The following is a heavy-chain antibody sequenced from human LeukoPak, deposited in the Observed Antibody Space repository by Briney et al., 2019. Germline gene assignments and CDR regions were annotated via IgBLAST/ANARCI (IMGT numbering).Heavy chain of an antibody. CDR2: IYYSGST. CDR1: GGSISSSSYY. V-gene: IGHV4-39*01. J-gene: IGHJ3*02. CDR3: ARALYYDFWSGHGVHAFDI. D-gene: IGHD3-3*01. Sequence: TETLSLTCTVSGGSISSSSYYWGWIRQPPGKGLEWIGSIYYSGSTYYNPSLKSRVTISVDTSKNQFSLKLSSVTAADTAVYYCARALYYDFWSGHGVHAFDIWGQGTMVTVSS.